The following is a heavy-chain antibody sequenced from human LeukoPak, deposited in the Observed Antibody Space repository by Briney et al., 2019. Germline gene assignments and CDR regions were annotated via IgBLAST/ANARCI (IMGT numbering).Heavy chain of an antibody. Sequence: SETLSLTCAVSGGSISSSSYYWGWIRQPPGKGLEWIGSIYYSGSTYYDPSLKSRVTISVDTSKNQFSLRLSSVTAADTAVYYCARGTQKLGSRGSFEYWGQGTLVTVSS. J-gene: IGHJ4*02. CDR1: GGSISSSSYY. CDR3: ARGTQKLGSRGSFEY. CDR2: IYYSGST. V-gene: IGHV4-39*01. D-gene: IGHD6-13*01.